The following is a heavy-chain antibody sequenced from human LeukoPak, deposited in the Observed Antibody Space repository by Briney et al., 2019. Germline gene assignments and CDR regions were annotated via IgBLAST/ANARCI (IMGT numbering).Heavy chain of an antibody. CDR1: GGSFSGYY. V-gene: IGHV4-34*10. D-gene: IGHD1/OR15-1a*01. CDR3: ARYQTGTMFAV. CDR2: INHSGST. Sequence: SETLSLTCAVYGGSFSGYYWSWIRQPPGKGLEWIGEINHSGSTNYNPSLKSRITMSLDTSENQLSLKLYSVTAADTAIYYCARYQTGTMFAVWGQGTLVTISS. J-gene: IGHJ4*02.